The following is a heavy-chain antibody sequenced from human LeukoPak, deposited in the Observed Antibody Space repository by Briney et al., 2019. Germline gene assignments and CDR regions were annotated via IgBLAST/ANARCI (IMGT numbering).Heavy chain of an antibody. CDR2: ISYDGSNK. D-gene: IGHD3-10*01. Sequence: GGSLRLSCAASGFTFSSYGMHWVRQAPGKGLEWVPVISYDGSNKYYADSVKGRFTISRDNSKNTLYLQMNSLRAEDTAVYYCAKDLARDYYTKPFDPWGQGTLVTVSS. J-gene: IGHJ5*02. CDR3: AKDLARDYYTKPFDP. V-gene: IGHV3-30*18. CDR1: GFTFSSYG.